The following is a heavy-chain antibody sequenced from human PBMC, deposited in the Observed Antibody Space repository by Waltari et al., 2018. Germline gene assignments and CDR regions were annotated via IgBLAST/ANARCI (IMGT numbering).Heavy chain of an antibody. CDR3: ARDRGGSGWSTYYFDY. D-gene: IGHD6-19*01. CDR2: ISSSSSTI. J-gene: IGHJ4*02. CDR1: GFTFSSYS. Sequence: EVQLVESGGGLVQPGGSLRLSCAASGFTFSSYSMNWVRQAPGKGLEWGSYISSSSSTIYYADSVKGRFTISRDNAKNALYLQMNSLRAEDTAVYYCARDRGGSGWSTYYFDYWGQGTLVTVSS. V-gene: IGHV3-48*01.